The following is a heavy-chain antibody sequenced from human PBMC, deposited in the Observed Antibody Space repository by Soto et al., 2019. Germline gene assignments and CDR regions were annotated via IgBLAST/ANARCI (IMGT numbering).Heavy chain of an antibody. V-gene: IGHV3-23*01. Sequence: EVQLLESGGGLVQPGGSLRLSCAASGFTFSSYAMSWVRQAPGKGLEWVSAISGSGGSTYYADSVKGRFTISRDNFKDTLYLQMNSLRAQDTAVYYCAKDRWGGSGMDVWGQGTTVTVSS. CDR3: AKDRWGGSGMDV. CDR2: ISGSGGST. J-gene: IGHJ6*02. CDR1: GFTFSSYA. D-gene: IGHD1-26*01.